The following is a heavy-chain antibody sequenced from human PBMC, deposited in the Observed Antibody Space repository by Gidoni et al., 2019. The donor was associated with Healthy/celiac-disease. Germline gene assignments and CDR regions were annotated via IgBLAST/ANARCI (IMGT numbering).Heavy chain of an antibody. V-gene: IGHV3-30-3*01. D-gene: IGHD3-3*01. CDR3: ARNYDFGLSAGASSYAFDI. CDR2: ISYDGSNK. J-gene: IGHJ3*02. Sequence: QVQLVESGGGVVQPGRSLRLSCAASEFTFSSYAMHWVRQAPGKGLEWVAVISYDGSNKYYADSVKGRFTISRDNSKNTLYVQMNSLRAEDTAVYYCARNYDFGLSAGASSYAFDIWGQGTMVTVSS. CDR1: EFTFSSYA.